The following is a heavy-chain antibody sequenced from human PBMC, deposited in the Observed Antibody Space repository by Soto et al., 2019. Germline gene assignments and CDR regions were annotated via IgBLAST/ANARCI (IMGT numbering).Heavy chain of an antibody. Sequence: QVHLVQSGGEVKKPGASVKVSCKASGYTFSSYGIRWVRQAPGQGLEWMGWISAYNGNTNYAQKLQGRVTLTTDTSTSTAYMELRSLRSDDTAVYYCARYILTGYYGNYYYYTMDVWGQGTTVSVSS. J-gene: IGHJ6*02. CDR2: ISAYNGNT. CDR1: GYTFSSYG. V-gene: IGHV1-18*01. D-gene: IGHD3-9*01. CDR3: ARYILTGYYGNYYYYTMDV.